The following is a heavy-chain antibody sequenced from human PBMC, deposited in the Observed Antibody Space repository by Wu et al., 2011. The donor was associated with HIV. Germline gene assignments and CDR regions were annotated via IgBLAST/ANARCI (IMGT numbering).Heavy chain of an antibody. CDR1: GYIFTGSY. V-gene: IGHV1-46*01. CDR3: ARSGEAAEYYYYYMNV. J-gene: IGHJ6*03. Sequence: QVRLVQSGAEVKKPGASVKVSCKASGYIFTGSYMHWVRQAPGQGLEWMGGIIPNSGTTNYARKFQGRFTVTADTSTTTVHMELRSLRSEDTAVYYCARSGEAAEYYYYYMNVWGKGTTVTISS. D-gene: IGHD2-15*01. CDR2: IIPNSGTT.